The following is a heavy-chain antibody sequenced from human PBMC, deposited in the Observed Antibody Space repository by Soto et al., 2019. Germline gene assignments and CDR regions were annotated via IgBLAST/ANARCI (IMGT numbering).Heavy chain of an antibody. V-gene: IGHV4-30-4*01. J-gene: IGHJ4*01. CDR2: IYSSGGT. CDR1: GDSVSSGDFY. Sequence: QVQLQESGPGLVKPSQTLSLICTVSGDSVSSGDFYWSWIRQPPGKGLEWMGYIYSSGGTYYHPSLKTRITISLDTSKNQVALNLEALSAADTALYYCARTRREYGSAWHDFWGRGTLVTVSS. CDR3: ARTRREYGSAWHDF. D-gene: IGHD3-10*01.